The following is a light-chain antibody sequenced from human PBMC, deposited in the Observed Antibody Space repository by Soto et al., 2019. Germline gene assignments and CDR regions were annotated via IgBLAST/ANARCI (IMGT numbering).Light chain of an antibody. Sequence: DIQMTQSPSSLSASVGDRVTITCRASQSISSYLNWYQQKPGKAAKLLIYAASSMQSGVPSRFSGSGSGTDLTLTNSRLQPYGCAIYSCIQRYSNPLTFSRVTKKEIK. CDR2: AAS. CDR3: IQRYSNPLT. V-gene: IGKV1-39*01. J-gene: IGKJ3*01. CDR1: QSISSY.